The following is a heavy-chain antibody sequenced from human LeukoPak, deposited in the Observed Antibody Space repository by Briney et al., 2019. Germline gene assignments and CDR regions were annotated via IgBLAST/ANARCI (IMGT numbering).Heavy chain of an antibody. CDR3: ATTTETHSDVGLTNAVVDY. CDR1: GGSFSGYY. D-gene: IGHD4-17*01. CDR2: INHSGST. V-gene: IGHV4-34*01. Sequence: SETLSLTCAVYGGSFSGYYWSWIRQPPGKGLEWIGEINHSGSTNYNPSLKSRVTISVDTSKNQFSLKLSSVTAADTAVCYCATTTETHSDVGLTNAVVDYWGQGTLVTVSS. J-gene: IGHJ4*02.